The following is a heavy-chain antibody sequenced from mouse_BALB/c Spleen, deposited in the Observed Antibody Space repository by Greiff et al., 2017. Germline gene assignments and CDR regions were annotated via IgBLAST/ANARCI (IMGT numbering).Heavy chain of an antibody. Sequence: VQLKESGAELVKPGASVKLSCTASGFNIKDTYMHWVKQRPEQGLEWIGRIDPANGNTKYDPKFQGKATITADTSSNTAYLQLSSLTSEDTAVYYCALSHYYGYDWYFDVWGAGTTVTVSS. V-gene: IGHV14-3*02. CDR1: GFNIKDTY. CDR3: ALSHYYGYDWYFDV. CDR2: IDPANGNT. D-gene: IGHD1-2*01. J-gene: IGHJ1*01.